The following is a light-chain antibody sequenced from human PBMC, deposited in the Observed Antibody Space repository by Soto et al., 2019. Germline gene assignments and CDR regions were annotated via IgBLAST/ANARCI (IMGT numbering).Light chain of an antibody. J-gene: IGKJ1*01. CDR2: GAS. V-gene: IGKV3-20*01. CDR1: QSVNSIY. CDR3: QQLVNSLWT. Sequence: EVVLTQSPGTLSLSPGERATLSCRASQSVNSIYLAWYQQKPGQAPRLLIYGASSRATGIPDRFSGSGSGTDFTLTISRLEPEDFAVYYWQQLVNSLWTFGQGTKVEIK.